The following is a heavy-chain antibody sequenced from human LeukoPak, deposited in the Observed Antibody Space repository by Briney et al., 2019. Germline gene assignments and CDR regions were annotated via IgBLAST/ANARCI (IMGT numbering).Heavy chain of an antibody. Sequence: PGGSLRLSCAASGFTFSSYAMNWVRQAPGKGLEWVSAISGSGGSTYYADSVKGRFTISRDNSKNTLYLQMNSLRAEDTAVYYCAKSYVLRFLEWSLFDPWGQGTLVTVSS. CDR2: ISGSGGST. V-gene: IGHV3-23*01. J-gene: IGHJ5*02. CDR1: GFTFSSYA. D-gene: IGHD3-3*01. CDR3: AKSYVLRFLEWSLFDP.